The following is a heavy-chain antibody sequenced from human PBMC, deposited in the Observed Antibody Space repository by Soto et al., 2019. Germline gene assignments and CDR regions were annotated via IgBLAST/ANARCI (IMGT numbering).Heavy chain of an antibody. CDR2: IYYSGST. CDR1: GGSISSYY. J-gene: IGHJ6*02. D-gene: IGHD4-17*01. Sequence: SETLSLTCTVSGGSISSYYWSWIRQPPGKGLEWIGYIYYSGSTNYNPSLKSRVTISVDTSKNQFSLKLSSVTAADTAVYYCARDAPDYGDYSEEYYSPTHHYVMAVWGQGTTVTVSS. V-gene: IGHV4-59*01. CDR3: ARDAPDYGDYSEEYYSPTHHYVMAV.